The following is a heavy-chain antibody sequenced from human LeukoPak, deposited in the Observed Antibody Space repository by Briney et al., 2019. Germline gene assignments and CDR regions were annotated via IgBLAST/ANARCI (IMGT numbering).Heavy chain of an antibody. J-gene: IGHJ4*02. Sequence: SETLSLTCTVYGGSISSSSYYWGWIRQPPGKGLEWIGSIYYSGSTYYNPSLKSRVTISVDTSKNQFSLKLSSVTAADTAVYYCARQSSSWTSILIDYWGQGTLVTVSS. V-gene: IGHV4-39*01. CDR1: GGSISSSSYY. D-gene: IGHD6-13*01. CDR3: ARQSSSWTSILIDY. CDR2: IYYSGST.